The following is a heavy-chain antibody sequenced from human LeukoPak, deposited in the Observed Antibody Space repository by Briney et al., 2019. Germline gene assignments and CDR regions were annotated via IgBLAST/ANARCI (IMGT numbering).Heavy chain of an antibody. D-gene: IGHD4-17*01. CDR2: ISYDGSNK. J-gene: IGHJ4*02. CDR1: GFTFSSYG. CDR3: AKARGNDYGDRYYFDY. Sequence: GGSLRLSCAASGFTFSSYGMHWVRQALGKGLEWVAVISYDGSNKYYADSVEGRFTISRDNSKNTLYLQMNSLRAEDTAVYYCAKARGNDYGDRYYFDYWGQGTLVTVSS. V-gene: IGHV3-30*18.